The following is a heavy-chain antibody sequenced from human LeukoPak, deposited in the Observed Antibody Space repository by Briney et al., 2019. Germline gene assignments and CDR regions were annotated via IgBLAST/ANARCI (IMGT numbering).Heavy chain of an antibody. V-gene: IGHV1-8*02. CDR1: GYSFITCD. CDR3: ARGEYYSSGSWGY. Sequence: ASVKVSCKTSGYSFITCDINWGRQAPGQGLEWMGWMNPNSGYAGFAQKFQGRVTSTRDTSTGTAYLELSSLRSEDTAVYFCARGEYYSSGSWGYWGQGTLVTVSS. J-gene: IGHJ4*02. D-gene: IGHD3-10*01. CDR2: MNPNSGYA.